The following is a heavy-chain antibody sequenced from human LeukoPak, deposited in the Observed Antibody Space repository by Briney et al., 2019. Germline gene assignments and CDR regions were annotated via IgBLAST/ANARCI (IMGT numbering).Heavy chain of an antibody. CDR3: AVEIAAAGPAHFNY. CDR2: IIPIFGTA. J-gene: IGHJ4*02. V-gene: IGHV1-69*05. Sequence: ASVKVSCKASGGTFSSYAISWVRQAPGQGLEWMGGIIPIFGTANYAQKFQGRVTITTDESTSTAYMELSSLRSEDTAVYYCAVEIAAAGPAHFNYWGQGTLVTVS. CDR1: GGTFSSYA. D-gene: IGHD6-13*01.